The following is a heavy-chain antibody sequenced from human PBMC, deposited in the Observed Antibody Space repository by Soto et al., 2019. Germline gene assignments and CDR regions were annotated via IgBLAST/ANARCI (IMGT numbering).Heavy chain of an antibody. CDR2: INWNGGST. D-gene: IGHD6-19*01. CDR1: GFTFDDYG. J-gene: IGHJ4*02. CDR3: ARLYSSGWYGPGRY. V-gene: IGHV3-20*04. Sequence: EVQLVESGGGVVRPGGSLRLSCAASGFTFDDYGMSWVRQAPGKGLEWVSGINWNGGSTGYADSVKGRFTISRDNAKNALYLQMNSLRAEDTALYSCARLYSSGWYGPGRYWGQGTLVTVSS.